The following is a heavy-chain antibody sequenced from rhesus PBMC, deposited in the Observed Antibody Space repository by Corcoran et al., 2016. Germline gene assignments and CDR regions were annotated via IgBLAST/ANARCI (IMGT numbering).Heavy chain of an antibody. D-gene: IGHD6-43*01. CDR3: ASRIAAAPDDY. CDR1: GGSISSYW. J-gene: IGHJ4*01. CDR2: INGNSGST. Sequence: QLQLQESGPGLVKPSETLSLTCAVSGGSISSYWWSWIRQPPGKGLEWIGEINGNSGSTNYNPSLKSRVTISKDASKNQFSLKLSSVTAADTAVYYCASRIAAAPDDYWGQGVLVTVSS. V-gene: IGHV4-80*01.